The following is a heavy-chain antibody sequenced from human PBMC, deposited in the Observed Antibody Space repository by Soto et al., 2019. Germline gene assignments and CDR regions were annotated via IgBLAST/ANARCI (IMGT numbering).Heavy chain of an antibody. CDR1: GGSISSGGYY. CDR3: ARGGTRPPYYYYGMDV. J-gene: IGHJ6*02. V-gene: IGHV4-31*03. CDR2: IHYSGST. Sequence: SETLSLTCTVSGGSISSGGYYWSWIRQHPGKGLEWIGYIHYSGSTYYNPSLKSRVTISVDTSKNQFSLKLSSVTAADTAVYYCARGGTRPPYYYYGMDVWGQGTTVTVSS. D-gene: IGHD1-1*01.